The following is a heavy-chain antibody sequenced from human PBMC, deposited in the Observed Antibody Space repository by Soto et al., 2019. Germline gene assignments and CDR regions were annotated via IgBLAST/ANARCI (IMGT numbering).Heavy chain of an antibody. V-gene: IGHV1-8*01. CDR3: ARGPGYCSSTSCNMDYYYYYGMDV. J-gene: IGHJ6*02. Sequence: QVQLVQSGAEVKKPGASVKVSCKASGYTFTSYDINWVRQATGQGLEWMGWMNPNSGNTGYAQKFQGRVPMTRNTSISTAYMELSSLRSEDTAVYYCARGPGYCSSTSCNMDYYYYYGMDVWGQGTTVTVSS. CDR1: GYTFTSYD. D-gene: IGHD2-2*01. CDR2: MNPNSGNT.